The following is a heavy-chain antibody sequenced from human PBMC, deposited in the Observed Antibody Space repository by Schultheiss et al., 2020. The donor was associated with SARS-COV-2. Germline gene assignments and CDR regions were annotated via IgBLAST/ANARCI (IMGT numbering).Heavy chain of an antibody. D-gene: IGHD4-17*01. Sequence: GSLRLSCTVSGGSISSSSYYWGWIRQPPGKGLEWIGSIYYSGSTYYNPSLKSRVTISVDTSKNQFSLKLSSVTAADTAVYYCARHWADVWRVHGDYYWYFDLWGRGTLVTVSS. CDR2: IYYSGST. J-gene: IGHJ2*01. CDR3: ARHWADVWRVHGDYYWYFDL. V-gene: IGHV4-39*01. CDR1: GGSISSSSYY.